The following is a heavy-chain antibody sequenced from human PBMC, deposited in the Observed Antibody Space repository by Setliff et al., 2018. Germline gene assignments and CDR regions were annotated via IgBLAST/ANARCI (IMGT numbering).Heavy chain of an antibody. V-gene: IGHV5-51*01. J-gene: IGHJ4*02. CDR3: VRHPYYDSSGYYSYFDY. Sequence: GESLKISCQGSGYTFTNYWIGRVRQMPGKGLEWMGILKPGDSGIRYSPSFQGQVTLSADTSIATAYLHWTSLKASDTAMYYCVRHPYYDSSGYYSYFDYWGQGALVT. CDR1: GYTFTNYW. D-gene: IGHD3-22*01. CDR2: LKPGDSGI.